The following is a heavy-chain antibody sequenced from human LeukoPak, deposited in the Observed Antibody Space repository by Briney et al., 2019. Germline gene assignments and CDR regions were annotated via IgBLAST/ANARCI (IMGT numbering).Heavy chain of an antibody. CDR3: AKSSPTDY. Sequence: GGSLRLSCAASGFTFSGFGMHWVRQAPGKGPEWVAVISYDGINKYYADSVKGRFTISRDNSKSALFLQMNSLRPEDTAVYYCAKSSPTDYWGQGTLVTVSS. D-gene: IGHD1-26*01. CDR2: ISYDGINK. V-gene: IGHV3-30*18. CDR1: GFTFSGFG. J-gene: IGHJ4*02.